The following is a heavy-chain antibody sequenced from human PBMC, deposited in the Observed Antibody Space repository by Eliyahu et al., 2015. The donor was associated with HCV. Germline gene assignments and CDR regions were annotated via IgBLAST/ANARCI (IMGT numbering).Heavy chain of an antibody. CDR1: GFIFSNFD. CDR3: AKSARLVQGLIIHYSYYYGMDV. Sequence: EVQLLESGGGLVQPGGSLRLSCAASGFIFSNFDMNWVRQAPGKGLEWVSAISGGGINTYYADSVKGRFTLSRDNSKNTLSLHMNSLRAEDTAVYFCAKSARLVQGLIIHYSYYYGMDVWGQGTTVTVSS. D-gene: IGHD3-10*01. CDR2: ISGGGINT. J-gene: IGHJ6*02. V-gene: IGHV3-23*01.